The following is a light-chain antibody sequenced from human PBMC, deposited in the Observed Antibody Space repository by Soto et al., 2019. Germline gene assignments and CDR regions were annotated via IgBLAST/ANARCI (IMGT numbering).Light chain of an antibody. V-gene: IGKV1-39*01. J-gene: IGKJ1*01. Sequence: RITHSPSSLYASVQDRVTITCRASQSISSYLNWYQQKPGKAPKLLIYAASSLQSGVPSRFSGSRSGPDFTLTISSLQPEDFATYYCQQSCSSPPTFGQGTTV. CDR1: QSISSY. CDR2: AAS. CDR3: QQSCSSPPT.